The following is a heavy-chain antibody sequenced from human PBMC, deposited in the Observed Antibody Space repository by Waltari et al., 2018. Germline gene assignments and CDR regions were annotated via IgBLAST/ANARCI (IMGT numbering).Heavy chain of an antibody. D-gene: IGHD5-12*01. CDR2: ISSGGGPT. CDR3: AKDIVAAIWAFDH. Sequence: EGQLVASGGRLLHPGGCLRISWAASGFTLRTYGMAWVRQAPGKGLEWVSGISSGGGPTYYADSVKGRFTISRDDSKNTLFLQMDSLRAEDTAIYYCAKDIVAAIWAFDHWGQGALVTVSS. CDR1: GFTLRTYG. V-gene: IGHV3-23*03. J-gene: IGHJ4*02.